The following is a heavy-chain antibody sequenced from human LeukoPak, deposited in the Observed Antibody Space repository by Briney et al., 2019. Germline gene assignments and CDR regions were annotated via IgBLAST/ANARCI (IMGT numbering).Heavy chain of an antibody. CDR2: IYYSGST. CDR3: ARDTIYDSSGSPFDY. J-gene: IGHJ4*02. D-gene: IGHD3-22*01. Sequence: SETLSLTCTVSVGSIRSYYWSWIRQPPGKGLEWIGYIYYSGSTNYNPSLKSRVTISVDTSKNQFSLKLSSVTAADTAVYYCARDTIYDSSGSPFDYWGQGTLVTVSS. V-gene: IGHV4-59*12. CDR1: VGSIRSYY.